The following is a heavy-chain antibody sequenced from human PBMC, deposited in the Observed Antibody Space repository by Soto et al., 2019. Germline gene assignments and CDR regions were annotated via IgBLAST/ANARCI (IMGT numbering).Heavy chain of an antibody. J-gene: IGHJ4*02. CDR2: VYHTGRT. V-gene: IGHV4-61*01. CDR3: ARDFAYFDS. Sequence: PSPTLSLTCTVSGGSFKSGSYSWSWIRQPPGKGLEWIGYVYHTGRTSYNPSLKSRASISMDTSKNQFSLNLDSVTAADTAVYFCARDFAYFDSWGQGTLVTVSS. CDR1: GGSFKSGSYS. D-gene: IGHD3-3*01.